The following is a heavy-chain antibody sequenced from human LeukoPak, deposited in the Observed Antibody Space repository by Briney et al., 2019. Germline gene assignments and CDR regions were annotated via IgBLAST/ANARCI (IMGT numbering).Heavy chain of an antibody. Sequence: GGSLRLSCAASGFSFSNAWMNWVRQAPGKRLEWVGRILSKTSGGTTDYATPVKGRFTISRDDSKNMLYLHMNSLQIEDTAVYYCADYYASGSYPPWGQGTLVTVSS. CDR1: GFSFSNAW. CDR3: ADYYASGSYPP. D-gene: IGHD3-10*01. J-gene: IGHJ5*02. V-gene: IGHV3-15*07. CDR2: ILSKTSGGTT.